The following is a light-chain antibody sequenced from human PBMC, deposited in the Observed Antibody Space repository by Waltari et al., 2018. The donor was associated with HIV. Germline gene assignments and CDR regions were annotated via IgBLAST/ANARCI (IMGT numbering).Light chain of an antibody. CDR2: WAS. CDR1: QSVLYSSNNKNY. J-gene: IGKJ4*01. Sequence: DIVMTQSPDSLAVSLGERATINCKSSQSVLYSSNNKNYLAWYQQKPGQPPRLLIYWASTRESGVHERVSGSGSGTDFTLTISSLQAEDVAVYYCQQYYSTPVTFGGGTKVEIK. V-gene: IGKV4-1*01. CDR3: QQYYSTPVT.